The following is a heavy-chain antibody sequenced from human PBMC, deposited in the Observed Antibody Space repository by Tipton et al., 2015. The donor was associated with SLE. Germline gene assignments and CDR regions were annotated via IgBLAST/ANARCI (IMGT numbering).Heavy chain of an antibody. CDR3: ARADRGSSSRKGAFDY. D-gene: IGHD6-6*01. J-gene: IGHJ4*02. V-gene: IGHV4-34*01. CDR1: GGFFSGYY. CDR2: INHSGST. Sequence: LRLSCAVYGGFFSGYYWSWIRQPPGKGLEWIGEINHSGSTNYNPSLKSRVLLSVDTSKNQFSLKLSSVTAADTAVYYCARADRGSSSRKGAFDYWGQGTLVTVSS.